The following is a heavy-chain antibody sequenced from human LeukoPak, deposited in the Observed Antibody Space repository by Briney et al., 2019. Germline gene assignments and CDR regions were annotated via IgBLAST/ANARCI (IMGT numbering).Heavy chain of an antibody. V-gene: IGHV3-11*04. CDR1: GFTFSDYY. Sequence: GGSLRLSCAASGFTFSDYYMNWVRQAPGKGLEWVSYISSSSSTIYYADSVKGRFTISRDNAKNSLYLQMNSLRAEDTAVYYCARVSSYYDMDVWGQGTTVTVSS. CDR2: ISSSSSTI. CDR3: ARVSSYYDMDV. J-gene: IGHJ6*02.